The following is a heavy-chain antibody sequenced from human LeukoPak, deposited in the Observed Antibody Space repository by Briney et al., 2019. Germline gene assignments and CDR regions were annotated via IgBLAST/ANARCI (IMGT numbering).Heavy chain of an antibody. CDR1: GITFRSDG. Sequence: GSLKIPCGEYGITFRSDGMHWVRHAPGKGLGWVAVIWYDGSNKYYADSVKGRFTISRDNSKNTLYLQMNSLRAEDTAVYYCAKDRGSGSYSLDYWGQGTLVTVSS. CDR2: IWYDGSNK. J-gene: IGHJ4*02. V-gene: IGHV3-33*06. D-gene: IGHD3-10*01. CDR3: AKDRGSGSYSLDY.